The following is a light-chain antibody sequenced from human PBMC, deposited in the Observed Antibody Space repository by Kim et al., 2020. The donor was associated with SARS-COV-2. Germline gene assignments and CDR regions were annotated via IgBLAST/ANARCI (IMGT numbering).Light chain of an antibody. Sequence: PGERATLTGRASPSVSSSYLALYLQKPGQAPSLLIYGASNRATGIPDRFSGSGSGTDFTLTINRLEPEDFAVFYCQYYGSSPPVTFGQGTRLEIK. CDR2: GAS. J-gene: IGKJ5*01. CDR1: PSVSSSY. V-gene: IGKV3-20*01. CDR3: QYYGSSPPVT.